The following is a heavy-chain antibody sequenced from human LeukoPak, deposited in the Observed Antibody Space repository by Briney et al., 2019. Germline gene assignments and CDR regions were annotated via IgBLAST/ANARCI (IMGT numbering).Heavy chain of an antibody. CDR2: IYYSGST. D-gene: IGHD2-2*01. V-gene: IGHV4-39*07. Sequence: SETLSLTCTVSGGSISSSSYYWGWIRQPPGKGLEWIGSIYYSGSTYYNPSLKSRVTISVDTSKNQFSLKLSSVTAADTAVYYCARGIVVVPAASSVSFDPWGQGTLVTVSS. J-gene: IGHJ5*02. CDR3: ARGIVVVPAASSVSFDP. CDR1: GGSISSSSYY.